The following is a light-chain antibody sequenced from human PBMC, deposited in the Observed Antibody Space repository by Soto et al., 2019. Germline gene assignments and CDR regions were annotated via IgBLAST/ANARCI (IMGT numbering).Light chain of an antibody. CDR1: QSVLYSSNNKNY. CDR2: WAS. Sequence: DIVMTQSPDSLAVSLGERATINCKSSQSVLYSSNNKNYLAWYQQKPGQPPKLLIYWASTRESGVPDRFSGSGSGTDFTLTISSLQAEDVAVYFCHQYFGIPPQTFGQGTKVEIK. J-gene: IGKJ1*01. CDR3: HQYFGIPPQT. V-gene: IGKV4-1*01.